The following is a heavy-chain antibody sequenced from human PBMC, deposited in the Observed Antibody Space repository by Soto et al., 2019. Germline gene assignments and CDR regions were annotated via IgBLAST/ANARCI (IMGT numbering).Heavy chain of an antibody. J-gene: IGHJ3*02. CDR2: INPTGSMT. CDR1: GYSFITSYH. D-gene: IGHD5-12*01. CDR3: ARDTGYDHDAFGI. Sequence: ASVKVSCKASGYSFITSYHMHWVRQAPGQGLEWMGIINPTGSMTRYSQKFQGRLTMTRDTSTATDYMELSNLTSEDTAVYFCARDTGYDHDAFGIWGQGTRVTVSS. V-gene: IGHV1-46*01.